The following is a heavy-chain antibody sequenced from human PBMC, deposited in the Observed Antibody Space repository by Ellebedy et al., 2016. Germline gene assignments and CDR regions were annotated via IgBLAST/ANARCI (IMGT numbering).Heavy chain of an antibody. CDR1: GFTVSDHY. V-gene: IGHV3-72*01. CDR2: SRHKAKNYTT. CDR3: VRQMCD. J-gene: IGHJ4*02. Sequence: GGSLRLSCAVSGFTVSDHYMDWVRQAPGKGLEWVGRSRHKAKNYTTEYAASVNGRFTISRDDSKNSLYLQMNSLKTEDTTVYYCVRQMCDWGQGTLVTVSS.